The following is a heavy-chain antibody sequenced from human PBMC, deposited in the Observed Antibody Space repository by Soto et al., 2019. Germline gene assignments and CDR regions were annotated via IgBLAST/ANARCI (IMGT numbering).Heavy chain of an antibody. CDR1: GFTFSSYG. CDR2: ISGSGGST. J-gene: IGHJ6*02. CDR3: AKPVAAAPRYYYYGMDV. Sequence: AGGSLRLSCAASGFTFSSYGMHWVRQAPGKGLEWVSAISGSGGSTYYADSVKGRFTISRDNSKNTLYLQMNSLRAEDTAVYYCAKPVAAAPRYYYYGMDVWGQGTKVTVS. V-gene: IGHV3-23*01. D-gene: IGHD6-13*01.